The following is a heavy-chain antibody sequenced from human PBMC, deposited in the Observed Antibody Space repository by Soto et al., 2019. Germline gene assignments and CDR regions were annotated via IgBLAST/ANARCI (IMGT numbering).Heavy chain of an antibody. V-gene: IGHV1-18*01. Sequence: ASVKVSCKASGYTFTSYGISWVRQAPGQGLEWMGWISAYNGNTNYAQKLQGRVTMTTDTSTSTAYMELRSLRSDDTAVYYCARATPSIAARPSWFDPWGQGTLVTVSS. CDR2: ISAYNGNT. J-gene: IGHJ5*02. CDR3: ARATPSIAARPSWFDP. D-gene: IGHD6-6*01. CDR1: GYTFTSYG.